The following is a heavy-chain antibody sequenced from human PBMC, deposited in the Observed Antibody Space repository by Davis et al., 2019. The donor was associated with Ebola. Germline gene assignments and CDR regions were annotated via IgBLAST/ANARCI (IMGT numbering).Heavy chain of an antibody. CDR3: TRTPAAGL. D-gene: IGHD6-13*01. CDR2: IKRKTDGGTT. J-gene: IGHJ4*02. V-gene: IGHV3-15*01. Sequence: PGGSLRLSCAASGFTFNNAWLSWVRQAPGKGLEWVGRIKRKTDGGTTDYAGPVKTRFTISRDDSKNTLYLQMNSLKSEDTAVYYCTRTPAAGLWGQGTLVTVSS. CDR1: GFTFNNAW.